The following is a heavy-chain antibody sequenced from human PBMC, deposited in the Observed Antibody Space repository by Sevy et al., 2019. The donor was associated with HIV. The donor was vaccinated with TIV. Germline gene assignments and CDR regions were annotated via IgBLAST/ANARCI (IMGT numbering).Heavy chain of an antibody. CDR1: GFTFSSYS. D-gene: IGHD2-2*01. CDR2: MNSITSTI. V-gene: IGHV3-48*01. CDR3: ARNGGYADYGMDV. Sequence: GGPLRLSCVGSGFTFSSYSMNWVRQAPGKGLEWLSYMNSITSTIYYADSLKGRFTISRDNAKNSVSLQMHSLRAEDTAVYYCARNGGYADYGMDVWGQGTTVTVSS. J-gene: IGHJ6*02.